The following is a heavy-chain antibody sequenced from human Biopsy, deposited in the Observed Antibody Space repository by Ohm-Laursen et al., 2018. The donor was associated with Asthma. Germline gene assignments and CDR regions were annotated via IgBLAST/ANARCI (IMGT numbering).Heavy chain of an antibody. V-gene: IGHV1-18*01. Sequence: SVKVSFKTSGYTFNSAGITWVRQAPGQGLEWMGWISVYNGNTKVAQKLQDRVTMITDTSTSTAYMELRSLRSDDTAVYFCARAVDYSHYYGIDVWGQGTTVTVS. CDR1: GYTFNSAG. CDR3: ARAVDYSHYYGIDV. J-gene: IGHJ6*02. D-gene: IGHD3-10*01. CDR2: ISVYNGNT.